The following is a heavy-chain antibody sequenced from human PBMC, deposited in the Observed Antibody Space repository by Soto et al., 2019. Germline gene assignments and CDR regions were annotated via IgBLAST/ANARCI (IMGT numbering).Heavy chain of an antibody. V-gene: IGHV3-74*01. CDR1: GFSFSSRW. Sequence: PGGSLRLSCAASGFSFSSRWMNWVRQAPGKGLVWVSRISGDGRTTSHADSVKGRFTISRDNAKNTLYLQVNSLRVEDTAVYYCARGVPNCSSSSCYFDFWGQGILVTVSS. J-gene: IGHJ4*02. CDR3: ARGVPNCSSSSCYFDF. CDR2: ISGDGRTT. D-gene: IGHD2-2*01.